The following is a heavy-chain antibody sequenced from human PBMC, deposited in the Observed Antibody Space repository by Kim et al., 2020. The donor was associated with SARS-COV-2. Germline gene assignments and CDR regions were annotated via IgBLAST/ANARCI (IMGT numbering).Heavy chain of an antibody. J-gene: IGHJ5*02. V-gene: IGHV4-34*01. CDR2: IYHSGTT. CDR1: GGSLSGYY. D-gene: IGHD6-13*01. Sequence: SETLSHTCAVYGGSLSGYYWSWIRQPPGKGLEWIGEIYHSGTTNYNPSLKSRVTISVDTSKNQFSLKLSSVTAADTAVYYCARSLYHAPSNSWVRFDPWGQGTLVTVSS. CDR3: ARSLYHAPSNSWVRFDP.